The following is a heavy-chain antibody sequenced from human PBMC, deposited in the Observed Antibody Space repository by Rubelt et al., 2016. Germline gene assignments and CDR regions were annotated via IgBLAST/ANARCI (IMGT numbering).Heavy chain of an antibody. Sequence: QVTLRESGPALVKPTQTLTLTCTFSGFSLSTSGMCVSWIRQPLGKSLEWLALIDWDDDKYYSTSLKTRPTISKDTSNNQVVLTMTNMDPVDTATYYCARGGTGWDYYGMDVWGQGTTVTVSS. CDR3: ARGGTGWDYYGMDV. V-gene: IGHV2-70*01. CDR2: IDWDDDK. J-gene: IGHJ6*02. CDR1: GFSLSTSGMC. D-gene: IGHD1-14*01.